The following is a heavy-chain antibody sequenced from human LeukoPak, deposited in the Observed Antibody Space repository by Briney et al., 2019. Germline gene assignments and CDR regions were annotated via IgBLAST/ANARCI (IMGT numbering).Heavy chain of an antibody. Sequence: SETLSLTCTVSGGSISPYFWSWIRQPPGKGLEWIGYISYTGNTSYNPSLKSRATISVDTSKNQFSLQLTSVTAADTAVYYCARDDYRGVTNFDPWGQGTLVTVSS. D-gene: IGHD3-10*01. CDR2: ISYTGNT. CDR1: GGSISPYF. V-gene: IGHV4-59*01. CDR3: ARDDYRGVTNFDP. J-gene: IGHJ5*02.